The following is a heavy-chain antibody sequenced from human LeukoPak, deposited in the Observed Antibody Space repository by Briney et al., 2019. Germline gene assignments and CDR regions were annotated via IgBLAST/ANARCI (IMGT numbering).Heavy chain of an antibody. Sequence: ASVKVSFKASGYTFTVYYMHWLRQAPGPGLEWMGLINPNSGGTNYAQKFQVRVTITRDRSISTAYMELSRLRSDDTAVYYCAGRDGYALDYWGQGTLVTVSS. D-gene: IGHD5-24*01. CDR1: GYTFTVYY. V-gene: IGHV1-2*02. J-gene: IGHJ4*02. CDR2: INPNSGGT. CDR3: AGRDGYALDY.